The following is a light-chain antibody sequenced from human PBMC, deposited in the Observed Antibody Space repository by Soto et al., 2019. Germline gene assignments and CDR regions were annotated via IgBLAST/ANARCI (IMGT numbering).Light chain of an antibody. V-gene: IGKV1-5*03. J-gene: IGKJ1*01. CDR3: QQYNSYST. Sequence: DIQMTQSPPTLSASVGDRVTITWRASQTISTWLAWYQQKPGKAPKLLIYKASKLENGVPSRFSGSGSGTEFTLTISSLQPDDFATYYCQQYNSYSTFGQGTKVDIK. CDR2: KAS. CDR1: QTISTW.